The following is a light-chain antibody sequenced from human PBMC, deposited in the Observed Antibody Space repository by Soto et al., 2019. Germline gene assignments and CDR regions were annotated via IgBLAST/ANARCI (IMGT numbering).Light chain of an antibody. CDR3: QQRSKWPRT. J-gene: IGKJ2*01. CDR2: DAS. CDR1: QSVSNS. V-gene: IGKV3-11*01. Sequence: EIVLTQSPATLSLSPGERATLSCRASQSVSNSLAWYQQKPGQAPRLLIFDASNRTTDIPARFSGSGSGTNFTLTINSLAPEDFAVYYCQQRSKWPRTFGQGTKLEIK.